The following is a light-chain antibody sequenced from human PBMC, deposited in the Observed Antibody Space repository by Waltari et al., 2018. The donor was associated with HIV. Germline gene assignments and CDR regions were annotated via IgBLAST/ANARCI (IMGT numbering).Light chain of an antibody. Sequence: DIQMTQSPSTLSASVGDRVTITCRASQSISSWLAWDQQKPGKAPKVLIYKASSLESGVPSRFSGSGSGTEFTLTISSLQSDDFATYYCQQYDSYSWTFGQGTKVEIK. CDR2: KAS. CDR3: QQYDSYSWT. J-gene: IGKJ1*01. CDR1: QSISSW. V-gene: IGKV1-5*03.